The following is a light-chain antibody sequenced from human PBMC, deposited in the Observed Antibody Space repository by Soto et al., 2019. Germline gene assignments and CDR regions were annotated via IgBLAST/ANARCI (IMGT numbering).Light chain of an antibody. CDR2: AAS. J-gene: IGKJ2*01. V-gene: IGKV1-9*01. CDR3: QQLNSYPYT. CDR1: QGISSY. Sequence: DIQLTQSPSFLSASVGDRVTITCRASQGISSYLAWYQQKPGKAPKLLIYAASTLQSGVPSRFSGSGSGTEFTLTISSLQPEDFATCSCQQLNSYPYTFGQGTKLEIK.